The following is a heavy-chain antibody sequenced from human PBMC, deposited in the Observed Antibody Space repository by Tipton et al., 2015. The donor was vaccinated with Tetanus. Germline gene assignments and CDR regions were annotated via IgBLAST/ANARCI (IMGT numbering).Heavy chain of an antibody. J-gene: IGHJ4*02. V-gene: IGHV4-61*01. CDR1: GGSVRGGSYY. D-gene: IGHD1-14*01. CDR3: ARGTGDY. CDR2: ISYSGST. Sequence: TLSLTCTVSGGSVRGGSYYWNWIRQPPGKGLEWIGYISYSGSTNSNYSLKSRITISQDTSNNQFSLKLTSVTAADTAVYYCARGTGDYWGQGTLVIVSS.